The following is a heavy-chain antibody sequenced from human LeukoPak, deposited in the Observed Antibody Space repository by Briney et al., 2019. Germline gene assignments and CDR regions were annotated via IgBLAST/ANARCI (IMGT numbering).Heavy chain of an antibody. D-gene: IGHD4-17*01. CDR3: ARIDYGADYGMDV. Sequence: RSETLSLTCAVYGGSFSGYYWSWIRQPPGKGLEWIGEINHSGSTNYNPSLKSRVTISVDTSKNQFSLKLSSVTAADTAVYYCARIDYGADYGMDVWGQGTTVTVSS. CDR2: INHSGST. J-gene: IGHJ6*02. V-gene: IGHV4-34*01. CDR1: GGSFSGYY.